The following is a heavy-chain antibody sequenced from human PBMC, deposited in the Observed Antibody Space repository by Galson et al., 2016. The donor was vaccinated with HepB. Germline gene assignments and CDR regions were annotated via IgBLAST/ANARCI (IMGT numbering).Heavy chain of an antibody. CDR2: ISYGGSNK. CDR1: GFTFNTYS. D-gene: IGHD1-14*01. V-gene: IGHV3-30*04. CDR3: ARAPPLPTTVGGYDS. J-gene: IGHJ4*02. Sequence: SLRLSCAASGFTFNTYSMHWVRQAPGKGLEWVAVISYGGSNKYYADSVKGRFTISRDNAKNTLYLQMNSLRAEDTAVYYCARAPPLPTTVGGYDSWGQGTVVTVSS.